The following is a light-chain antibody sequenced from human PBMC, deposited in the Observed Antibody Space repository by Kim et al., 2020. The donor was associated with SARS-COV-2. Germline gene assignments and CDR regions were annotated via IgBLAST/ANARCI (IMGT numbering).Light chain of an antibody. Sequence: SYELTQPPSVSVAPGQTARFTCGGDNIGSKSVHWYQQKSGQAPVMVVYHDDYRPSGIPERFSGSNSGSTATLTISGVEAGDEADYYCQVWTRNTVVFGGG. V-gene: IGLV3-21*02. CDR2: HDD. CDR1: NIGSKS. CDR3: QVWTRNTVV. J-gene: IGLJ2*01.